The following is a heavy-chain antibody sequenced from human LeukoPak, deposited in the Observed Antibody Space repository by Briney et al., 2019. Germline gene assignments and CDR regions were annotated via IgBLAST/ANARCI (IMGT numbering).Heavy chain of an antibody. CDR2: IYYSGST. CDR3: ARSNSRGSGIDY. CDR1: GGSINSYY. D-gene: IGHD3-22*01. V-gene: IGHV4-59*08. J-gene: IGHJ4*02. Sequence: SETLSHTCTVSGGSINSYYWSWIRQPPGKGLEWIGYIYYSGSTNYNPSLKSRVTISVDTSKNQFSLKLSSVTAADTAVYYCARSNSRGSGIDYWGQGTLVTVSS.